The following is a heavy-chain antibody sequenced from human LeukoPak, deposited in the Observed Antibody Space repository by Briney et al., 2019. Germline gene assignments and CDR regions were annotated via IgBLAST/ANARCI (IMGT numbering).Heavy chain of an antibody. CDR3: ARPFYPGPKDSGSYFGY. D-gene: IGHD1-26*01. J-gene: IGHJ4*02. V-gene: IGHV5-51*01. CDR1: GYSFTSYW. CDR2: IYPADSDT. Sequence: GESLKISCKGSGYSFTSYWIGWVRQMPGKGLEWMGIIYPADSDTRYSPSFQGQVTISADKSISTAYLQWSSLKASDTAMYYCARPFYPGPKDSGSYFGYWGQGTLVTVSS.